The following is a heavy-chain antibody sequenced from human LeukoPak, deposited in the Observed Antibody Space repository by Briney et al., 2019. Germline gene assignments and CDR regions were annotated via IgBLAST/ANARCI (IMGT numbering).Heavy chain of an antibody. J-gene: IGHJ5*02. D-gene: IGHD3-10*01. Sequence: GGSLRLSCAASGFTFSSYAMHWVRQAPGKGLEWVAVISYDGSNKYYADSVKGRFTISRDNSKNTLYLQMNSLRAEDTAVYYCARDATITMVRGVTHWFDPWGQGTLVTVSS. CDR1: GFTFSSYA. CDR3: ARDATITMVRGVTHWFDP. CDR2: ISYDGSNK. V-gene: IGHV3-30-3*01.